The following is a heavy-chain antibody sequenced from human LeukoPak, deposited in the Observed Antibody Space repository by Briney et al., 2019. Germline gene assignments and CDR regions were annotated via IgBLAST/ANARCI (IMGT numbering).Heavy chain of an antibody. CDR3: ACSSSGWYGAWY. CDR1: GFTFSSYA. J-gene: IGHJ4*02. D-gene: IGHD6-19*01. Sequence: PGGSLRLSCAASGFTFSSYAMSWVRQAPGKGLEWVSAISGSGGSTYYADSVKGRFTISRDNSKNTLYLQMNSLRAEDTAVYYCACSSSGWYGAWYWGQGTPVTVSS. CDR2: ISGSGGST. V-gene: IGHV3-23*01.